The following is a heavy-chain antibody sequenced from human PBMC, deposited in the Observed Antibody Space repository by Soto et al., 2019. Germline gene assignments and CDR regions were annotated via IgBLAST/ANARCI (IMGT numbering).Heavy chain of an antibody. D-gene: IGHD4-4*01. CDR3: ATSGSNYDYYYGMDV. CDR1: GYSFTSYW. J-gene: IGHJ6*02. V-gene: IGHV5-51*01. CDR2: IYPGDSDT. Sequence: SLKISCKGSGYSFTSYWIGWVRQMPGKGLEWMGIIYPGDSDTRYSPSFQGQVTISADKSISTAYLQWSSLKASDTAMYYCATSGSNYDYYYGMDVWGQGTTVTVSS.